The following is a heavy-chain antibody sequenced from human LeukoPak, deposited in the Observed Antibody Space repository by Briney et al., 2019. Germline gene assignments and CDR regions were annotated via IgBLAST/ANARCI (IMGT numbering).Heavy chain of an antibody. D-gene: IGHD3-22*01. Sequence: PGGSLRLSCAASGFTFSSYEMNWVRQAPGKGLEWVSYISSSGSTIYYADSVKGRFTISRDNAKNSLYLQMNSLRAEDTAVYYCARGYYYDSSGYSNWFDPWGQGTLVTVSS. J-gene: IGHJ5*02. CDR1: GFTFSSYE. CDR2: ISSSGSTI. V-gene: IGHV3-48*03. CDR3: ARGYYYDSSGYSNWFDP.